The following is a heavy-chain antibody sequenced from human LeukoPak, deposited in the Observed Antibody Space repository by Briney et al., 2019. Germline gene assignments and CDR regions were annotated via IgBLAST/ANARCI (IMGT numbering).Heavy chain of an antibody. CDR3: TRERCYGSGCAFDV. CDR2: ITRTGNDI. V-gene: IGHV3-21*01. D-gene: IGHD3-10*01. J-gene: IGHJ3*01. CDR1: GFSFSDDV. Sequence: GGSLRLSCAASGFSFSDDVMNWVRQAPGKGLEWVSSITRTGNDIFYADSVKGRFTISRDNAKNSLFLQMNSLRDEDTAVYYCTRERCYGSGCAFDVWGQGTMVTVSS.